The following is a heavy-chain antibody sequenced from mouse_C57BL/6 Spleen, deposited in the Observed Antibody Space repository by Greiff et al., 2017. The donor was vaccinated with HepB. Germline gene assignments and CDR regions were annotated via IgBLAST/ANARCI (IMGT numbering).Heavy chain of an antibody. CDR1: GFSLTTYG. V-gene: IGHV2-5*01. Sequence: VQLQQSGPGLVQPSQSLSITCTVSGFSLTTYGVHWVRQSPGKGLEWLGVIWRSGTTDYNAAFMSRLSITKDNSKSQVFFKMNSLQPDDTAIYYCAKIYYYGSTYGWYFDVWGTGTTVTVSS. D-gene: IGHD1-1*01. CDR3: AKIYYYGSTYGWYFDV. CDR2: IWRSGTT. J-gene: IGHJ1*03.